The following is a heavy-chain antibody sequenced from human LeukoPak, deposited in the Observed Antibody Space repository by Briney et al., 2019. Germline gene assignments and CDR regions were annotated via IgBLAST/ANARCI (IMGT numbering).Heavy chain of an antibody. Sequence: PGGSLRLSCAASGFTVSSNYMSWVRQAPGKGLEWVSVIYSGGSTNYADSVKGRFTISRDNSKNTVYLQMNSLRAEDTAVYYCAREAVVTAITAPIPYYFDYWGQGTLVTVSS. CDR1: GFTVSSNY. CDR2: IYSGGST. J-gene: IGHJ4*02. D-gene: IGHD2-21*02. CDR3: AREAVVTAITAPIPYYFDY. V-gene: IGHV3-53*01.